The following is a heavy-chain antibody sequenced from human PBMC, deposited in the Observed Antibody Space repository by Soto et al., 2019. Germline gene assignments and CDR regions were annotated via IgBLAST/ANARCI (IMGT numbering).Heavy chain of an antibody. Sequence: PGGSLRLSCAASGFLCSSYDMSWVRQAPGKGLEWVSTILVGGSTHYEDSVKGRFTISRDRSKNTVYLQMNSLTAGDTAMYYCAKATATGGGAFDICGQGTMVTVSS. J-gene: IGHJ3*02. V-gene: IGHV3-23*01. CDR3: AKATATGGGAFDI. D-gene: IGHD2-8*02. CDR1: GFLCSSYD. CDR2: ILVGGST.